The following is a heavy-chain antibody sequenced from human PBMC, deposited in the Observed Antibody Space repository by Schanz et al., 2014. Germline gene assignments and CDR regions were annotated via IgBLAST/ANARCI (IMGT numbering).Heavy chain of an antibody. CDR2: FDVEDGET. D-gene: IGHD6-19*01. CDR1: GYTVSALA. Sequence: QVQLLQSGSEVKKPGASVKVSCEISGYTVSALAMHWVRQAPGKGLEWLGGFDVEDGETIYAQKFQGRVTMTEDTSTETAYMELSGLRSEDTAVYYCARLGTGMAVAGSVIDSYYYYMDVWGEGTTVTVSS. J-gene: IGHJ6*03. CDR3: ARLGTGMAVAGSVIDSYYYYMDV. V-gene: IGHV1-24*01.